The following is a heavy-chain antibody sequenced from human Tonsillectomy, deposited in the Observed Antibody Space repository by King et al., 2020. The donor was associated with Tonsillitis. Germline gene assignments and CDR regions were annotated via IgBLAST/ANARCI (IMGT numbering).Heavy chain of an antibody. V-gene: IGHV3-30*18. D-gene: IGHD7-27*01. CDR2: ISYDGSTK. Sequence: VQLMESGGGVVQPGRSLRLSCAASGFSFSTSGMHWVRQAPGKGLEWVALISYDGSTKYYGDSVKGRFTISRDNFKNTLYLEMTSLKAEDTAVYYCAKDLTGGDNSYYYMDVWGKGTTVTVSS. CDR3: AKDLTGGDNSYYYMDV. J-gene: IGHJ6*03. CDR1: GFSFSTSG.